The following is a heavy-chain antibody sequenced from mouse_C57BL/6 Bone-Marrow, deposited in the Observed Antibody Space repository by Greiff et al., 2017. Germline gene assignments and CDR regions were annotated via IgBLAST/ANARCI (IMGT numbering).Heavy chain of an antibody. CDR1: GFTFTDYY. CDR2: VYPYNGGT. Sequence: EVQLQQSGPVLVKPGPSVKISCKVSGFTFTDYYMHWVKQSHGKSLEWIGLVYPYNGGTSYNQQFKGKATLTVDTSSSTAYIELNSLTSEDSAVYYCARDYDYDGGDYFDYWGQGTTLTVSS. J-gene: IGHJ2*01. D-gene: IGHD2-4*01. V-gene: IGHV1-36*01. CDR3: ARDYDYDGGDYFDY.